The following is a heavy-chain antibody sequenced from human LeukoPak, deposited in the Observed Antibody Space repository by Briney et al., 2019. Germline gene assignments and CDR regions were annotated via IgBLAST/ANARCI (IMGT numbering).Heavy chain of an antibody. J-gene: IGHJ4*02. Sequence: GASLQISCKGSGYSLTAYWIGWVRQVPGKGLEWMGVVYPGDSDSDTKYSPSFQGQVTISADKSISTAYLQWNSLKASDTAIYYCARRDYYGSGSYWGAFDYWGQGTLVTVSS. CDR3: ARRDYYGSGSYWGAFDY. CDR1: GYSLTAYW. CDR2: VYPGDSDSDT. V-gene: IGHV5-51*01. D-gene: IGHD3-10*01.